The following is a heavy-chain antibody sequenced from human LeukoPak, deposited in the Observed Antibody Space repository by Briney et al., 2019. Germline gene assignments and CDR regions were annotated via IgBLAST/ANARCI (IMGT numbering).Heavy chain of an antibody. CDR1: GGSISSYY. CDR3: ARYPTAFDI. Sequence: RSSETLSLTCTVSGGSISSYYWSWIRQPPGKGLEWIGYIYYSGSTNYNPSLKSRVTISVDTSKNQFSLKLSSVTAADTAVYYCARYPTAFDIWGRGTMVTVSS. CDR2: IYYSGST. J-gene: IGHJ3*02. V-gene: IGHV4-59*01.